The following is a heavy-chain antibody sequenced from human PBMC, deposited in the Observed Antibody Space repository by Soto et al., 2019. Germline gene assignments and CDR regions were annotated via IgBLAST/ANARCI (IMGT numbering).Heavy chain of an antibody. CDR2: TSGENGNT. Sequence: QVQLVQSGAEVKKPGASVKLSCKASGYTFNNYAISWVRQPPGHGLGWWGGTSGENGNTDQEQNFQDRVTMTTDASTNTAYMELRSLRSDDTALYYCARCYCSVGSCYACWHFDLWGRGTLVTVSS. CDR1: GYTFNNYA. V-gene: IGHV1-18*01. J-gene: IGHJ2*01. D-gene: IGHD2-15*01. CDR3: ARCYCSVGSCYACWHFDL.